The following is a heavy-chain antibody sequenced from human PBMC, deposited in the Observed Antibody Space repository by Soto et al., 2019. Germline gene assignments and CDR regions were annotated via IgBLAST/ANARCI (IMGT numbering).Heavy chain of an antibody. CDR2: SSATGAGT. D-gene: IGHD1-7*01. V-gene: IGHV3-23*01. CDR1: GFTFSSYG. CDR3: AKDRRAGGNYGFYSDF. J-gene: IGHJ4*02. Sequence: GGSLRLSCAASGFTFSSYGMTWVRQAPGKGLEWVSFSSATGAGTYYADSVKGRFTTSRDNSKNTLYLQMTSLRADDTAVYYCAKDRRAGGNYGFYSDFWGQGALVTVSS.